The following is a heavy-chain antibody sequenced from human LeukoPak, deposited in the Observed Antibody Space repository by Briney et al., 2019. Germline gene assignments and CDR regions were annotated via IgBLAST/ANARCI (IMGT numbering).Heavy chain of an antibody. CDR1: GGSISSSSYF. Sequence: SETLSLTCTVSGGSISSSSYFWGWIRQPPGKGLEWIGTIYYSGSTYYNPSLKSRVTISVDTSKNQFSLKVSSVTAADTAVYYCARGGNYFDYWGQGTLVTVSS. V-gene: IGHV4-39*07. CDR2: IYYSGST. D-gene: IGHD1-26*01. J-gene: IGHJ4*02. CDR3: ARGGNYFDY.